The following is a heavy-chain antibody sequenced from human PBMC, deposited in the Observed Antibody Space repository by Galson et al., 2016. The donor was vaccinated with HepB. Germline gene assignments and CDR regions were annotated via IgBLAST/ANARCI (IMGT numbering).Heavy chain of an antibody. CDR1: GFTFSSYW. D-gene: IGHD6-13*01. J-gene: IGHJ6*02. CDR2: INSDGSST. CDR3: ARGSSSWSLYYYYGMDV. V-gene: IGHV3-74*01. Sequence: SLRLSCAASGFTFSSYWMHWVRQAPGKGLVWVSRINSDGSSTSYAHSVKGRFTITRDNAKNTLYLQMNSLRAEDTAVYYCARGSSSWSLYYYYGMDVWGQGTTVTVSS.